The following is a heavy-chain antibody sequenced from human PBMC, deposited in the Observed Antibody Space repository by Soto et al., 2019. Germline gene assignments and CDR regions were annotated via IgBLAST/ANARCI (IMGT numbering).Heavy chain of an antibody. D-gene: IGHD3-22*01. J-gene: IGHJ4*02. V-gene: IGHV3-11*01. CDR1: AFTFSDYY. CDR2: ISSRVSII. Sequence: GSLRLSCAASAFTFSDYYMSWIRQAPGKGLEWVSYISSRVSIIYYADSVKGRFTISRDNAKNSLYLQMNSLRAEDTAVYYCARDLGYYDSSGYFDYWGQGTRVTVSS. CDR3: ARDLGYYDSSGYFDY.